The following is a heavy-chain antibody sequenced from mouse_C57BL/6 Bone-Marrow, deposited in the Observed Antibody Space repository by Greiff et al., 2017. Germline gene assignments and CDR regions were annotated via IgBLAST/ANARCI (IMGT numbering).Heavy chain of an antibody. J-gene: IGHJ2*01. D-gene: IGHD3-2*02. CDR3: ATELRPHYFDY. CDR2: IGPGSGST. Sequence: VQLQQSGAELVKPGASVTISCKASGYTFTDYYINWVKQRPGQGLEWLGKIGPGSGSTYYNEKFKGKATLTADKSSSTAYMQLSSLTSEDSAVYFCATELRPHYFDYWAQGTTLTVSS. CDR1: GYTFTDYY. V-gene: IGHV1-77*01.